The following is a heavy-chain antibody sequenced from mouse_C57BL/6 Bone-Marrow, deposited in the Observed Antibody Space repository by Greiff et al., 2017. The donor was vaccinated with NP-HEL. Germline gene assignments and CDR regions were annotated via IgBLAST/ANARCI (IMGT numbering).Heavy chain of an antibody. D-gene: IGHD2-1*01. Sequence: QVHVKQSGAELVKPGASVKMSCKASGYTFTTYPIEWMKQNHGKSLEWIGNFHPYNDDTKYNEKFKGKATLTVEKSSSTVYLELSRLTSDDSAVYYCARRNIYYGNYFDYWGQGTTLTVSS. CDR3: ARRNIYYGNYFDY. CDR2: FHPYNDDT. V-gene: IGHV1-47*01. J-gene: IGHJ2*01. CDR1: GYTFTTYP.